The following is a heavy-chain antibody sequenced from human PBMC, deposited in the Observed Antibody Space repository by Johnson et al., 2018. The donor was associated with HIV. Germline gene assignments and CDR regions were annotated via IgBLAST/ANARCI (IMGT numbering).Heavy chain of an antibody. D-gene: IGHD3-3*01. V-gene: IGHV3-30*04. CDR3: ARDPSREEWLLGAFDI. Sequence: QVQLVESGGGVVQPGRSLRLSCAASGFTFSSYAMHCVRQAPGKGLEWVAVISYDGSNKYYADSVKGRFTISRDNAKNSLYLQMNSLRAEDTAVYNCARDPSREEWLLGAFDIWGQGTTVTVSP. CDR1: GFTFSSYA. J-gene: IGHJ3*02. CDR2: ISYDGSNK.